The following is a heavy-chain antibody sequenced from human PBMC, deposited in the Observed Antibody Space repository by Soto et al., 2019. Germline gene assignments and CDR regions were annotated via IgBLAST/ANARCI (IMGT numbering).Heavy chain of an antibody. CDR3: ASLKDGYNESYFDD. CDR1: GGSISSGGYY. J-gene: IGHJ4*02. Sequence: SETLSLTCTVSGGSISSGGYYWSWIRQHPGKGLDWIAYIYYSGSTYYNPSLKSRVTISVDTSKKQFSLKLSSVTAADTAVYYRASLKDGYNESYFDDWGKGTLVTVAS. V-gene: IGHV4-31*03. CDR2: IYYSGST. D-gene: IGHD5-12*01.